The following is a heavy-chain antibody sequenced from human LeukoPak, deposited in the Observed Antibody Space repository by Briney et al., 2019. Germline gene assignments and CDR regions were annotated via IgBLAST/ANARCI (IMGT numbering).Heavy chain of an antibody. CDR2: IYYTGST. J-gene: IGHJ4*02. V-gene: IGHV4-39*01. Sequence: SETLSLTCSVSGASISGGTYYWGWIRQPPGKGLEWIGSIYYTGSTYDNPSLKSRVTISVHTSKNQFSLKLSSVTAADTAVYYCARRGGSGRAFDYWGQGTLVTVSS. CDR1: GASISGGTYY. D-gene: IGHD1-26*01. CDR3: ARRGGSGRAFDY.